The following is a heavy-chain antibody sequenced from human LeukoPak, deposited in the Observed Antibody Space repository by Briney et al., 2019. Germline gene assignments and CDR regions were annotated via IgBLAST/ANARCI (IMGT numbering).Heavy chain of an antibody. CDR1: GFTFSNAW. V-gene: IGHV3-15*01. Sequence: GGSLRLSCAASGFTFSNAWMSWVRQAPGKGLEWVGRIKSKTDGGTTDYAAPVKGRFTISRDDSKNTLYLQMNSLKTEDTAVYYCTTPSKWEPDYYYYYGMDVWGQGTTVTVSS. CDR3: TTPSKWEPDYYYYYGMDV. J-gene: IGHJ6*02. D-gene: IGHD1-26*01. CDR2: IKSKTDGGTT.